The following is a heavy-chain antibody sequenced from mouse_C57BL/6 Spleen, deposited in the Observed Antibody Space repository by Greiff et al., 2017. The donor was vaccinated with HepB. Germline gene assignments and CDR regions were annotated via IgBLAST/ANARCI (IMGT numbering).Heavy chain of an antibody. D-gene: IGHD2-1*01. J-gene: IGHJ3*01. CDR3: APEGYGNLWFAY. V-gene: IGHV1-7*01. Sequence: VQLQQSGAELAKPGASVKLSCKASGYTFTSYWMHWVKQRPGQGLEWIGYINPSSGYTKYNQKFKDKATLTADKFSSTAYMQLSSLTYEDSAVYYCAPEGYGNLWFAYWGQGTLVTVSA. CDR2: INPSSGYT. CDR1: GYTFTSYW.